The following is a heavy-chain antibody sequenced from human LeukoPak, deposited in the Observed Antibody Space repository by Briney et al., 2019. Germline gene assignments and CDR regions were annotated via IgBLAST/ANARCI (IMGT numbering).Heavy chain of an antibody. D-gene: IGHD3-22*01. CDR1: GFTFSSYS. CDR2: IGSSSSYI. V-gene: IGHV3-21*01. CDR3: ARIDSSGHPLYYYYMDV. J-gene: IGHJ6*03. Sequence: SGGSLRLSCAASGFTFSSYSMNWVRQAPGKGLEWVSSIGSSSSYIYYADSVKGRFTISRDDAKNSLYLQMNSLRAEDTAVYYCARIDSSGHPLYYYYMDVWGKGTTVTVSS.